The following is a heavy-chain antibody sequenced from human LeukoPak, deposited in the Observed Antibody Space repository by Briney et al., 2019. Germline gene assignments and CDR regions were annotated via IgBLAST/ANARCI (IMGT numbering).Heavy chain of an antibody. V-gene: IGHV1-2*02. J-gene: IGHJ4*02. CDR2: INPNSGGT. CDR1: GYTFTGYY. Sequence: GASVKVSCKASGYTFTGYYMHWVRQAPGQGLEWMGWINPNSGGTNYAQKFQGRVTMTRDTSISTAYMDLSSLRSEDMAVYYCARAHYDFWGGYFDYWGQGTLVTVSS. CDR3: ARAHYDFWGGYFDY. D-gene: IGHD3-3*01.